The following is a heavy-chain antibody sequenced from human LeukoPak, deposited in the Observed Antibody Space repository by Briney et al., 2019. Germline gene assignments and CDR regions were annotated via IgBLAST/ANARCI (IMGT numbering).Heavy chain of an antibody. J-gene: IGHJ4*02. V-gene: IGHV4-59*01. CDR3: ARGASANIFDC. D-gene: IGHD6-13*01. CDR1: GGSISSYY. Sequence: PSETLSLTCIVSGGSISSYYWSWLRQPPGKGLEWIGYIYYSGSTNYNPSLKSRVTISVDTSKNQFSLKLSSVTAADTAVYYCARGASANIFDCWGQGTLVTVSS. CDR2: IYYSGST.